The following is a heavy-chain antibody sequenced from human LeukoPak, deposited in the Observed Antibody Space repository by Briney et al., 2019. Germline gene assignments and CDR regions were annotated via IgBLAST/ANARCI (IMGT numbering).Heavy chain of an antibody. CDR3: LRQSPGSFGES. D-gene: IGHD3-10*01. CDR1: GYTFTDYY. V-gene: IGHV1-2*02. CDR2: INPNSGVT. Sequence: GASVKVSCKTSGYTFTDYYMHWVRQAPGQGLEWMGWINPNSGVTKYEQKFQGRVTMTRDTSISTAYMELSRLRSDDTAVYYCLRQSPGSFGESWGQGTLVTVSS. J-gene: IGHJ5*02.